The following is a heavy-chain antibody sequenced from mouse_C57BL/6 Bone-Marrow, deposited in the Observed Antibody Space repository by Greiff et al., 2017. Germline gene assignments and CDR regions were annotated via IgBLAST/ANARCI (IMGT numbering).Heavy chain of an antibody. J-gene: IGHJ4*01. Sequence: VQLQQPGAELVMPGASVKLSCKASGYTFTSYWMHWVKQRPGQGLEWIGEIDPSDSYTNYNQKFKGKSTLTVDKSSSTAYMQLSSLTSEDSAVYYCARGYYGGSSYYYAMDYWGQGTSVTVSS. D-gene: IGHD1-1*01. CDR3: ARGYYGGSSYYYAMDY. CDR2: IDPSDSYT. V-gene: IGHV1-69*01. CDR1: GYTFTSYW.